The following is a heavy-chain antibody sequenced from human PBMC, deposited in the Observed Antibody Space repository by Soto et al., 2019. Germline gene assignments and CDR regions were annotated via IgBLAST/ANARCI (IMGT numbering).Heavy chain of an antibody. CDR1: GFTFSSYG. V-gene: IGHV3-33*01. D-gene: IGHD3-16*01. J-gene: IGHJ4*02. CDR3: AREGVMD. CDR2: IWYDGSNK. Sequence: QVQLVESGGGVVQPGRSLRLSCAASGFTFSSYGMHWVRQAPGKGLEWVAVIWYDGSNKYYADSVKGRFTISRDNSKNTLYLQMNSLRAEDTAVYSCAREGVMDWGQGTLVTVSS.